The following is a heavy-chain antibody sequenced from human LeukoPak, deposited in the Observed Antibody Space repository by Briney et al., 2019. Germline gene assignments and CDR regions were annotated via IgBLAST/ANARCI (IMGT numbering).Heavy chain of an antibody. Sequence: GGSLRLSCAVSGFIVSSNYMSWVRQAPGKGLEWISYISSSGRTTYYADSVRGRFTISRDNARNSLYLQMNSLRAEDTAVYYCAELGITMIGGVWGKGTTVTISS. CDR1: GFIVSSNY. CDR2: ISSSGRTT. D-gene: IGHD3-10*02. CDR3: AELGITMIGGV. J-gene: IGHJ6*04. V-gene: IGHV3-11*04.